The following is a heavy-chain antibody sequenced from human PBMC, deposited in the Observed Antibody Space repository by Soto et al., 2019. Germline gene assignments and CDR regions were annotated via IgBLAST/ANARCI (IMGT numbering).Heavy chain of an antibody. CDR1: GGSFSGYY. Sequence: SETLSLTCAVYGGSFSGYYWSWIRQPPGKGLEWIGEINHSGSTNYNPSLKSRVTISVDTSKNQFSLKLSSVTAADTAVYYCARLGLVTMVRGVIRAPYYFDYWGQGTLVTVSS. V-gene: IGHV4-34*01. J-gene: IGHJ4*02. CDR3: ARLGLVTMVRGVIRAPYYFDY. CDR2: INHSGST. D-gene: IGHD3-10*01.